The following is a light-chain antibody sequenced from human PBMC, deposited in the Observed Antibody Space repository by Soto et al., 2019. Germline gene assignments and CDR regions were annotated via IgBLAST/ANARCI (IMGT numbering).Light chain of an antibody. Sequence: QAVVTQEPSLTVSPGGTVTLTCASSTGPVSRGYYPNWFQQKPGQAPRALIYDTGIKHSWTPGRFSGSLLGGKAVLTLSGAQLEGGAEYYCPLTNGGPYVSGPGPTLTAL. CDR3: PLTNGGPYV. CDR1: TGPVSRGYY. CDR2: DTG. V-gene: IGLV7-43*01. J-gene: IGLJ1*01.